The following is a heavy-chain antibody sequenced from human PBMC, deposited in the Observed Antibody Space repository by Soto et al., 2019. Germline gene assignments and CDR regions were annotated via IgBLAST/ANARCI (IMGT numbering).Heavy chain of an antibody. CDR3: ARGPLLRYFDPMDV. V-gene: IGHV3-23*01. CDR1: EFTFSNYA. CDR2: ISDNGGTT. Sequence: GGSLRLSCAASEFTFSNYAMSWVRQAPGKGLEWVSSISDNGGTTYYADSVKGRFTISRDNSKNTLYLQMNSLRAEDTAVYYCARGPLLRYFDPMDVWGKGTTVTVSS. D-gene: IGHD3-9*01. J-gene: IGHJ6*03.